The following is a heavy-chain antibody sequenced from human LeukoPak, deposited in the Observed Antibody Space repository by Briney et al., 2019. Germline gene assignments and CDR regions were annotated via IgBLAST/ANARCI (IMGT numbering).Heavy chain of an antibody. CDR3: ARDGYNWNDLDY. V-gene: IGHV4-59*01. J-gene: IGHJ4*02. CDR2: IHYSGST. CDR1: GGSISSYY. D-gene: IGHD1-20*01. Sequence: SEALSLTCTVSGGSISSYYWSWLRQPPGKGLEWIGYIHYSGSTNYNPSLKSRVTISVDTSKNQFSLKLSSVTAADTAVYYCARDGYNWNDLDYWGQGTLVTVSS.